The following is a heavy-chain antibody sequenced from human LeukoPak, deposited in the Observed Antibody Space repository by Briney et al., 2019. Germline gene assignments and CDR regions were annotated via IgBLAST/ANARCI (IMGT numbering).Heavy chain of an antibody. D-gene: IGHD5-12*01. J-gene: IGHJ4*02. CDR1: GFTFSDYY. CDR3: AREDYSGYDFLDY. CDR2: ISSSGSTI. Sequence: GGSLRLSCAASGFTFSDYYMSWIRQAPGKGLEWVSYISSSGSTIYYADSVKGRFTISRDNAKNSLYPQMNSLRAEDTAVYYCAREDYSGYDFLDYWGQGTLVTVSS. V-gene: IGHV3-11*01.